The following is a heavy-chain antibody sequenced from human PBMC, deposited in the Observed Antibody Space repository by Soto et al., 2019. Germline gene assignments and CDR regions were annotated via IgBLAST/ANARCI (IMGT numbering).Heavy chain of an antibody. CDR1: GFTFSSYS. CDR3: ARVGSSGPRGVDDALDI. J-gene: IGHJ3*02. D-gene: IGHD6-19*01. CDR2: ISSSSSYI. Sequence: GGSLRLSCAASGFTFSSYSMNWVRQAPGKGLEWVSSISSSSSYIYYADSVKGRFTISRDNAKNSLYLQMNSLRAEDTAVYYCARVGSSGPRGVDDALDIGGQGTRVTVSS. V-gene: IGHV3-21*01.